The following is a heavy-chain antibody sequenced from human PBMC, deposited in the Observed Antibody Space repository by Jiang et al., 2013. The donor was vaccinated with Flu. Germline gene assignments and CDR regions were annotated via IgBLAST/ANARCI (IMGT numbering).Heavy chain of an antibody. CDR2: INPSAGST. Sequence: GAEVKKPGASVKVSCKASGYTFINYYMHWVRQAPGQGLDWMGIINPSAGSTGYAQKFQGRITMTRDTSTTTVYMELSSLRSEDTAVYYCARAGSGGAFDIWGQGTMVTVSS. J-gene: IGHJ3*02. V-gene: IGHV1-46*03. CDR3: ARAGSGGAFDI. CDR1: GYTFINYY.